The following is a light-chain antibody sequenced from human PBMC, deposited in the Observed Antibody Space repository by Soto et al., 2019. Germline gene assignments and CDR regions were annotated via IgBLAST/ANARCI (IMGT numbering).Light chain of an antibody. CDR2: KAS. CDR1: QSISSW. Sequence: DIQMTQSPSTLSASVGDRVTITCRASQSISSWLAWYQQKAGNAPKSLIYKASSLESGVPSRFSGSGSGTEFTLTISSLQPDDFATYYCQQYLSYPITFGQGTRLDIK. V-gene: IGKV1-5*03. J-gene: IGKJ5*01. CDR3: QQYLSYPIT.